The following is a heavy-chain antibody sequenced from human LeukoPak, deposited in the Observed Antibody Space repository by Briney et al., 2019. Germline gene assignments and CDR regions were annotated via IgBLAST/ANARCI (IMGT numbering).Heavy chain of an antibody. CDR1: GGSFSGYY. V-gene: IGHV4-34*01. D-gene: IGHD1-26*01. CDR2: IYYSGST. Sequence: PSETLSLTCAVYGGSFSGYYWSWIRQPPGKGLEWIGSIYYSGSTYYNPSLKSRVTISVDTSKKQFSLKLSSVTAADTAVYYCARVRGSSGSYEYYHYMDVWGKGTTVTISS. CDR3: ARVRGSSGSYEYYHYMDV. J-gene: IGHJ6*03.